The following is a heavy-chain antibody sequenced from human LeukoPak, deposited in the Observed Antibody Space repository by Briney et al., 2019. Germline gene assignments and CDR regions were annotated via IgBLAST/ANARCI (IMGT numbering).Heavy chain of an antibody. J-gene: IGHJ4*02. V-gene: IGHV4-34*01. D-gene: IGHD3-22*01. CDR1: GGSLSDYS. CDR3: ARDPTNLNYYDSSGYGLGY. CDR2: IYYTGST. Sequence: SETLSLTCAVYGGSLSDYSWRWIRQPPGKRREWIASIYYTGSTYYNPPLPSRVIISVDMSKNQFSLKLSSVTAADTAVYYCARDPTNLNYYDSSGYGLGYWGQGTLVTVSS.